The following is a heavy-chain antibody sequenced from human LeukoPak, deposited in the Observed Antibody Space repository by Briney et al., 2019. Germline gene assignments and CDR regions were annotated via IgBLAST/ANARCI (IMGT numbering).Heavy chain of an antibody. CDR1: GGFISSSFYY. D-gene: IGHD4-17*01. CDR2: IYHSEST. V-gene: IGHV4-39*01. J-gene: IGHJ5*02. CDR3: ARHYGS. Sequence: SETQSLTCTVSGGFISSSFYYCGWIRQPPGKGVEWIESIYHSESTYYNPSLKSRVPLSVGPSSTQSSLNLSSVPGADRAVYYCARHYGSWGQGTLVAVSS.